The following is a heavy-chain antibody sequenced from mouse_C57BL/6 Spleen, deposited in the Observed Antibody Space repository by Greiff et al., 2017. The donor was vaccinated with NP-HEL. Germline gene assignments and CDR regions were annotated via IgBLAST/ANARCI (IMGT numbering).Heavy chain of an antibody. CDR3: ARYYGNYGDAMDY. D-gene: IGHD2-1*01. CDR2: INPSNGGT. J-gene: IGHJ4*01. V-gene: IGHV1-53*01. CDR1: GYTFTSYW. Sequence: QVQLKESGTELVKPGASVKLSCKASGYTFTSYWMHWVKQRPGQGLEWIGNINPSNGGTNYNEKFKSKATLTVDKSSSTAYMQLSSLTSEDSAVYYCARYYGNYGDAMDYWGQGTSVTVSS.